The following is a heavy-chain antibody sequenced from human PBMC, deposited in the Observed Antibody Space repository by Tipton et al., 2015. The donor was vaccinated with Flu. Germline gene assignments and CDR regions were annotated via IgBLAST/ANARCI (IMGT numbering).Heavy chain of an antibody. D-gene: IGHD3-10*01. CDR2: IYYSGGT. V-gene: IGHV4-59*13. J-gene: IGHJ6*02. CDR1: DDSITYYY. Sequence: TLSLTCTVSDDSITYYYWSWIQQPPGKGLEWIGYIYYSGGTNYNPSLQSRLTIPVDSSKNQLSLKLTSVTAADTAVYYCARARAPYYYYAMDVWGQGTTVTVS. CDR3: ARARAPYYYYAMDV.